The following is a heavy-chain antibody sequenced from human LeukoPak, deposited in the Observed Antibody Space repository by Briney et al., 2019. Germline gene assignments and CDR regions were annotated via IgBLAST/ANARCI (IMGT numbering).Heavy chain of an antibody. CDR1: GGSISPYY. Sequence: SQTLSLTCAVSGGSISPYYWNWIRQPPGKGLEWIGYIFDSGTNYNPSLKSRVTMSMDASKNQFSLRLTSVPPADTAVYYCARLQWVLNWCDPWGEETRASVSS. J-gene: IGHJ5*02. CDR3: ARLQWVLNWCDP. V-gene: IGHV4-59*01. CDR2: IFDSGT. D-gene: IGHD1-26*01.